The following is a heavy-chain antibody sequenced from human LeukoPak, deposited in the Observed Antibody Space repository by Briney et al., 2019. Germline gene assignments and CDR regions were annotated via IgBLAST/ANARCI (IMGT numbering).Heavy chain of an antibody. V-gene: IGHV4-61*08. CDR1: GGSSGDSIRGYC. D-gene: IGHD5-24*01. CDR3: ARGRPGRDGYNYFDY. J-gene: IGHJ4*02. Sequence: SETLSLTCTVSGGSSGDSIRGYCWSWIRQPPGEGLKWIGYIYYSGSTEYYPSLKSRVTISVDTSKNQFSLKLTSVTAADTAVYYCARGRPGRDGYNYFDYWGQGTLVTVSS. CDR2: IYYSGST.